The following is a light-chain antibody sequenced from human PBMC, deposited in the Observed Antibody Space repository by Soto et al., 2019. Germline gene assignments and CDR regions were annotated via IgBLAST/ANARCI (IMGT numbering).Light chain of an antibody. CDR1: QSVSSSY. J-gene: IGKJ1*01. V-gene: IGKV3-20*01. Sequence: EIVLTQSPGTLSLSPGERATLSCRASQSVSSSYLAWYQQTPRQAPRLLIYGASSRATGIPDRFSGSGSGTDFTLTISRLEREDFAVYYCQKCGSSPWTFGQGTKVEIK. CDR3: QKCGSSPWT. CDR2: GAS.